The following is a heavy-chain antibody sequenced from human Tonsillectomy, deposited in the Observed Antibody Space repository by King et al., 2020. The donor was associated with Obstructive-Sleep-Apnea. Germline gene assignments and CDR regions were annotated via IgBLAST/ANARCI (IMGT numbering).Heavy chain of an antibody. CDR3: ARGLPFLQWLFPIAMDV. D-gene: IGHD3-3*01. CDR1: GFAFSNHS. Sequence: VQLVESGGGLVQPGGSLRLSCAASGFAFSNHSMTWVRQTPGKGLEWISYITDSGSTIYYAVSVKGRFTISRDNAKNSLFRQMNSLRAEDTAMYYCARGLPFLQWLFPIAMDVWGQGTTVTVSS. V-gene: IGHV3-48*04. CDR2: ITDSGSTI. J-gene: IGHJ6*02.